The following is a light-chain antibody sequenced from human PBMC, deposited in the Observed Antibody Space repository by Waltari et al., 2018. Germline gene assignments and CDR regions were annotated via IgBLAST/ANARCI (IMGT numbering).Light chain of an antibody. CDR3: QQSYSKPWT. CDR2: GAS. V-gene: IGKV1-39*01. Sequence: DIQMTQSPSSLSASVGDRVTITCRASQSITNYLNWCQQKPGKAPNLLIYGASSLHTEVPSRFSGSGSGTDFALTISSLQPEDFATYYCQQSYSKPWTFGQGTKVDIK. CDR1: QSITNY. J-gene: IGKJ1*01.